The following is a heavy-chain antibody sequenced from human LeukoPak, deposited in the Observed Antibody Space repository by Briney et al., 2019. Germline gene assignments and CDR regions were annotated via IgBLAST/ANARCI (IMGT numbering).Heavy chain of an antibody. CDR2: IYYSGST. J-gene: IGHJ4*02. V-gene: IGHV4-31*03. CDR1: GDSINNDNYY. CDR3: ARPGEDSSGYLDY. Sequence: SQTLSLTCTVSGDSINNDNYYWSWIRQPPGKGLEWIGYIYYSGSTYYSPSLKSRLTMSVDTSKNQFSLRLSSVTAADTAVYYCARPGEDSSGYLDYWGQGTLVTVSS. D-gene: IGHD3-22*01.